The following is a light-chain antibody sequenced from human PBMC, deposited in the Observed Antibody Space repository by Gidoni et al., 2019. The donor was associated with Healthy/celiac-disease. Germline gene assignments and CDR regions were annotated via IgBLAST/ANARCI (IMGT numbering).Light chain of an antibody. J-gene: IGKJ3*01. Sequence: FVLGQSPPTLSLSPRERATLSCSASQSFSSYLAWSQQKPGQASRLLIYDASNRATGIPARFSGSGSGTDFTLTISSLESEDFAVYYCQQCSNWPPFTFGPGTKVDIK. CDR3: QQCSNWPPFT. V-gene: IGKV3-11*01. CDR2: DAS. CDR1: QSFSSY.